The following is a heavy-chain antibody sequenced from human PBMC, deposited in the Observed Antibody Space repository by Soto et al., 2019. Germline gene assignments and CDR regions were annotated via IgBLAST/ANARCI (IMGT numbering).Heavy chain of an antibody. D-gene: IGHD2-2*01. Sequence: SETLSLTCTVSGGSISSYYWSWIRQPPGKGLEWIGYIYYSGSTNYNPSLKSRVTISVDTSKNQFSLKLSSVTAADTAVYYCARGRGYCSSTSCYFNWFDPWGQGTLVTAPQ. CDR1: GGSISSYY. CDR3: ARGRGYCSSTSCYFNWFDP. CDR2: IYYSGST. V-gene: IGHV4-59*01. J-gene: IGHJ5*02.